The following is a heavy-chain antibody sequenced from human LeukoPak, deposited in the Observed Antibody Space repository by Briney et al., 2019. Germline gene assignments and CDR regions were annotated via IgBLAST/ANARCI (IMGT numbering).Heavy chain of an antibody. CDR1: GGSISSGGYY. J-gene: IGHJ5*02. V-gene: IGHV4-31*03. D-gene: IGHD1/OR15-1a*01. Sequence: PSETLSLTCTVSGGSISSGGYYWSWIRQHPGRGLEWIGYIYYSGSTYYNPSLKSRVTISVDTSKNQFSLKLSSVTAADTAVYYCARDKTTRAFDPWGQGTLVTVSS. CDR2: IYYSGST. CDR3: ARDKTTRAFDP.